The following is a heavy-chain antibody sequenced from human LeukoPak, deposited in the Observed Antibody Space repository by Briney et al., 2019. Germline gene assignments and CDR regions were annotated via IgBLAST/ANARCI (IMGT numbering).Heavy chain of an antibody. Sequence: PSETLSLTRSVSGGSISSSRYYWGWLRQPPGKGLEWIGSIYYSGSTYYNPSLKSRVTISVDTSKNQSSLKLSSVTAADTAVYYCARQGRSRAFEICGQGTMVTVSS. CDR3: ARQGRSRAFEI. V-gene: IGHV4-39*01. D-gene: IGHD6-13*01. CDR1: GGSISSSRYY. J-gene: IGHJ3*02. CDR2: IYYSGST.